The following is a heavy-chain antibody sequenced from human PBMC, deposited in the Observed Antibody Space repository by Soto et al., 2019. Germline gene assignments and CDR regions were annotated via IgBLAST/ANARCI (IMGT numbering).Heavy chain of an antibody. V-gene: IGHV1-46*02. CDR3: ATSIGRHFATGDY. CDR1: GYTLNNDY. CDR2: INVRGGNT. D-gene: IGHD3-9*01. Sequence: ASVKVSGKTSGYTLNNDYIHWARQAPGQGLQWMGMINVRGGNTFYAQEFQVRVAMTSDTSASTVYMELNGRTSDETAGYYCATSIGRHFATGDYWGHGSLVTVSS. J-gene: IGHJ4*01.